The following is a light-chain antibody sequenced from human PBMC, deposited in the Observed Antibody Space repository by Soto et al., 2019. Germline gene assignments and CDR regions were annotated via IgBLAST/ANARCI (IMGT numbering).Light chain of an antibody. V-gene: IGKV1-5*01. CDR3: QQYHTYWT. J-gene: IGKJ1*01. Sequence: DIQMTQSPSTLSASVGDRVTITCRASQNINSWLAWYQQEPGKAPKLLIYDASTLKSGVPSRFSGSGSGTEFTLAISSLQPDDFATYFCQQYHTYWTFGQGTKVDI. CDR2: DAS. CDR1: QNINSW.